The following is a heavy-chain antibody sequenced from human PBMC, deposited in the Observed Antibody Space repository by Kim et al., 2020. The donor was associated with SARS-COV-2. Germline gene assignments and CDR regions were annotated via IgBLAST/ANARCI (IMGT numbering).Heavy chain of an antibody. CDR3: ARAVAGTKTLDY. CDR2: INHSGST. J-gene: IGHJ4*02. CDR1: GGSFSGYY. Sequence: SETLSLTCAVYGGSFSGYYWSWIRQPPGKGLEWIGEINHSGSTNYNPSLKSRVTISVDTSKNQFSLKLSSVTAADTAVYYCARAVAGTKTLDYWGQGTLVTVSS. V-gene: IGHV4-34*01. D-gene: IGHD6-19*01.